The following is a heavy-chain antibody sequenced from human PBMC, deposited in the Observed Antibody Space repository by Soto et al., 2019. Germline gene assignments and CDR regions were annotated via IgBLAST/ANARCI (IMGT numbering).Heavy chain of an antibody. CDR3: ARDSTSWFPYYGIDV. V-gene: IGHV4-59*01. D-gene: IGHD6-13*01. Sequence: PSETLSLTCTVSGGSLDYYYWTWIRQTPGKGLEWIGYISDSGSTKYNPSLRSRVTISVDTSKNQFSLKLNSVNAADTAVYFCARDSTSWFPYYGIDVWGQGTTVTVSS. CDR2: ISDSGST. CDR1: GGSLDYYY. J-gene: IGHJ6*02.